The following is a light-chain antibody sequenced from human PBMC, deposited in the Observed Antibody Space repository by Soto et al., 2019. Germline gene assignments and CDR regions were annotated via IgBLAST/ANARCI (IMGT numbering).Light chain of an antibody. CDR3: QQRSNWPYT. CDR2: ETS. Sequence: EFVLTQSPGTLSLSPGERATLSCRASQCVSSNLAWYQQKPGQAPRLLIYETSNRASGIPARFSGSGSGTDFTLTISSLEPEDIAVYCCQQRSNWPYTFGGGTKVDIK. V-gene: IGKV3D-11*03. J-gene: IGKJ4*01. CDR1: QCVSSN.